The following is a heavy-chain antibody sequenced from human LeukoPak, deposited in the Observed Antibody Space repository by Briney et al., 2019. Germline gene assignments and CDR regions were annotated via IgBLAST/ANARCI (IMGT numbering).Heavy chain of an antibody. CDR3: ARDQRRGYYYDSSGTLGSY. CDR2: ISAYNGNT. D-gene: IGHD3-22*01. V-gene: IGHV1-18*01. CDR1: GYTFTSYG. J-gene: IGHJ4*02. Sequence: ASVKVSCKASGYTFTSYGISWVRQAPGQGLEWMGWISAYNGNTNYAQKLQGRVTMTTDTSTSTAYMELRSLRSDDTAVYYCARDQRRGYYYDSSGTLGSYWGQGTLVTVSS.